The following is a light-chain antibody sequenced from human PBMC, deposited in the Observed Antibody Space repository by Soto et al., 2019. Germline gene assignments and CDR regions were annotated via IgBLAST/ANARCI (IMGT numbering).Light chain of an antibody. V-gene: IGLV1-47*01. CDR3: PSWDDRLASLV. J-gene: IGLJ2*01. Sequence: QGLLTQPPSASVARGQKLTLSCSGSISNIAKNHVYWYQQLSGAAPKLLIYKNNQRPSGVPDRFSGSKSGTSASLAISGLRSDEEADYYCPSWDDRLASLVFGGGTKVTVL. CDR1: ISNIAKNH. CDR2: KNN.